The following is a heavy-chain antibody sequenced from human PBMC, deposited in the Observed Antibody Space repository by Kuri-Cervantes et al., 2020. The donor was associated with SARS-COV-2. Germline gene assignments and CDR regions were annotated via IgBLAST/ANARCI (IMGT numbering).Heavy chain of an antibody. CDR1: GFTFSSYS. V-gene: IGHV3-48*01. J-gene: IGHJ4*02. Sequence: GGSLRLSCAASGFTFSSYSMNWVRQAPGKGLEWVSYISSSRTTIYYADSVKGRFTISRDNSKNTLYLQMNSLRAEDTAVYYCAKDEYDVLTGYLFNYWGRGTLVTVSS. CDR2: ISSSRTTI. D-gene: IGHD3-9*01. CDR3: AKDEYDVLTGYLFNY.